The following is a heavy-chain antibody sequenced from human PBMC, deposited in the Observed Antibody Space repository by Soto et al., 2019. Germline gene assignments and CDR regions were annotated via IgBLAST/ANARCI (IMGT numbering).Heavy chain of an antibody. D-gene: IGHD6-19*01. J-gene: IGHJ4*02. CDR2: TYYRSNWRH. V-gene: IGHV6-1*01. CDR1: VDSVSSNTAA. Sequence: HSQTLSLTCAISVDSVSSNTAAWNWIRSSPSRGLEWLGRTYYRSNWRHDYAVSVKSRITVNPDTSKNHFSLQLNSVTPDDTAVYYCARGVAGSGFDLWGQGTLVTVSS. CDR3: ARGVAGSGFDL.